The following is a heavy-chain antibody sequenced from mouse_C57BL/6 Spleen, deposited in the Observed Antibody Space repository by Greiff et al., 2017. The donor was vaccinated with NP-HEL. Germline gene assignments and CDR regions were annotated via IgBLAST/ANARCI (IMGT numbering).Heavy chain of an antibody. J-gene: IGHJ2*01. D-gene: IGHD1-1*01. CDR2: IDPENGDT. CDR3: TTGTVVATDY. CDR1: GFNIKDDY. V-gene: IGHV14-4*01. Sequence: EVQLQQSGAELVRPGASVKLSCTAPGFNIKDDYMHWVKQRPEQGLEWIGWIDPENGDTAYASKFQGKATITADTSSNTAYLQLSSLTSEDTAVYYCTTGTVVATDYWGQGTTLTVSS.